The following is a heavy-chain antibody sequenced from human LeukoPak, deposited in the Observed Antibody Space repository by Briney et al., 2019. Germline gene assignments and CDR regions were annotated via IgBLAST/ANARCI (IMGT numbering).Heavy chain of an antibody. CDR1: GGSISSYY. CDR3: ARDSRDYGDAFDI. Sequence: PSETLSLTCTVSGGSISSYYWTWIRQPPGKGLEWIGYIYYSGSTNYSPSLKSRVTISVDMSKNQFSLKLSSVTAADTAVYYCARDSRDYGDAFDIWGQGTMVTVSS. J-gene: IGHJ3*02. CDR2: IYYSGST. D-gene: IGHD4-17*01. V-gene: IGHV4-59*12.